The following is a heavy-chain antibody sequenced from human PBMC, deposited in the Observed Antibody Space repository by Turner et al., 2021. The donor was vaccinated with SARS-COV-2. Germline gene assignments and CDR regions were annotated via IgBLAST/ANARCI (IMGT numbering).Heavy chain of an antibody. CDR2: ISYDGSNK. J-gene: IGHJ4*02. Sequence: QVQLVESGGGVVQPGRSLRLPCAASGFTFSSYAMHWVRQAPGKGLEWVAVISYDGSNKYYADSVKGRFTISRDNSKNTLYLQMNSLRAEDMAVYYCARDREDCSSTSCYEANWGQGTLVTVSS. V-gene: IGHV3-30-3*01. CDR3: ARDREDCSSTSCYEAN. CDR1: GFTFSSYA. D-gene: IGHD2-2*01.